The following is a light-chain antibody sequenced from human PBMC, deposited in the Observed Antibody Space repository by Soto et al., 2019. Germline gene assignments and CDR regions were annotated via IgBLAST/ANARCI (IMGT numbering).Light chain of an antibody. CDR3: QQYDNWLALT. CDR1: QSVSRN. J-gene: IGKJ4*01. Sequence: EIVMTQSPATLSVSPGERATLSCRASQSVSRNLAWYQQTPGQAPRLLIYRASTRATGVPARFSGSGSGTEFTLTISSLQSEDSAIYYCQQYDNWLALTFGGGSKVEIK. CDR2: RAS. V-gene: IGKV3-15*01.